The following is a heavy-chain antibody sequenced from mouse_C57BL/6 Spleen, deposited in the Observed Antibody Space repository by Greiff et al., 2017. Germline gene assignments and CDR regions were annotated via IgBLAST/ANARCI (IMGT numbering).Heavy chain of an antibody. CDR3: ARLITAVAFDY. D-gene: IGHD1-1*01. CDR1: GYSITSGYY. J-gene: IGHJ2*01. V-gene: IGHV3-6*01. CDR2: ISYDGSN. Sequence: EVKLQESGPGLVKPSQSLSLTCSVTGYSITSGYYWNWIRQFPGNKLEWMGYISYDGSNNYNPSLKNRISITRDTSKNQFFLKLNSVTTEYTATXFCARLITAVAFDYWGQGTTLTVSS.